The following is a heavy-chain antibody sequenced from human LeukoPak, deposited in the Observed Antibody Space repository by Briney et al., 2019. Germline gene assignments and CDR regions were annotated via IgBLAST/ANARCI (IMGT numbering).Heavy chain of an antibody. V-gene: IGHV3-48*01. CDR3: ARMSGSRLPGY. J-gene: IGHJ4*02. CDR2: ISSSSNAR. D-gene: IGHD3-3*01. Sequence: GGSLRLSCAASGFTFSSHSMNWVRQAPGKGLEWVSYISSSSNARYYADSVKGRFTISRDDARNSLYLQMNSLRAEDTAAYCCARMSGSRLPGYWGQGTLVTVSS. CDR1: GFTFSSHS.